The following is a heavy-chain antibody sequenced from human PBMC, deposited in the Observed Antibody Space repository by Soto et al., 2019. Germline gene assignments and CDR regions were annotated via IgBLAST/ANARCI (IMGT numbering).Heavy chain of an antibody. CDR1: GYTFTNYG. J-gene: IGHJ5*02. CDR3: ARGVGSGSYYNQYNWFDP. V-gene: IGHV1-18*01. Sequence: VQLVQSGGEVKQPGASVKVSCKASGYTFTNYGISWVRQAPGQGLEWMGWINVYNGNTKYSQKVQGRVTMTTDTSTSTAYMARRGLRSDDTAVYYCARGVGSGSYYNQYNWFDPWGQGTLVTVSS. CDR2: INVYNGNT. D-gene: IGHD3-10*01.